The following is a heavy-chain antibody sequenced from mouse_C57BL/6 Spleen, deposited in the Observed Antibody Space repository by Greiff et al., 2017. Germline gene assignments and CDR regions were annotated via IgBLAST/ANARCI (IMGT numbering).Heavy chain of an antibody. Sequence: QVQLQQSGAELVKPGASVKISCKASGYAFSGYWMHWVKQRPGQGLEWIGQIYPGDGDTNYNGKFKGKATLTADKSSSTAYVQLSSLTSEDSAVYVCARRSDRAMGCWGQGTSVTVSS. J-gene: IGHJ4*01. CDR3: ARRSDRAMGC. CDR2: IYPGDGDT. CDR1: GYAFSGYW. V-gene: IGHV1-80*01.